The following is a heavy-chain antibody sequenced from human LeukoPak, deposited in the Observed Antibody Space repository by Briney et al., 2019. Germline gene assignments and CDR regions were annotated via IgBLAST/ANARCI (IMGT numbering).Heavy chain of an antibody. D-gene: IGHD1-1*01. J-gene: IGHJ4*02. CDR3: AKAPPYTKYFDY. V-gene: IGHV3-23*01. CDR1: GLTFSSYA. CDR2: ISGSGGST. Sequence: GGSLRLSCAASGLTFSSYAKSWVRHAPGKGLEWVSVISGSGGSTYYAESVKGRFSISRDNSRNTMYLQVNSLRAEDTAVYYCAKAPPYTKYFDYWGQGTLLTVSS.